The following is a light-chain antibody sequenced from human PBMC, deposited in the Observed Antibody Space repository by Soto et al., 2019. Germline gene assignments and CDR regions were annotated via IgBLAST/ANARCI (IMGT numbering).Light chain of an antibody. J-gene: IGKJ1*01. CDR1: QGISNY. CDR2: AAS. Sequence: DIQMTQSQASLSASVGDRVIITCRASQGISNYLAWYQQKPGKVPKLLIYAASTLQSGVPSRFSGSGSGTDITLTISSLQPEDVATYYCQKYNSAPLTFGQGTKVEIK. CDR3: QKYNSAPLT. V-gene: IGKV1-27*01.